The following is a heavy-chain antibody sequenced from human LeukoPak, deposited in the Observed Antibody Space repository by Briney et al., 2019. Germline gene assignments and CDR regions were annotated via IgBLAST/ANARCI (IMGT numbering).Heavy chain of an antibody. Sequence: SETLSLTCTVSGYSISSGYYWGWIRQPPGKGLEWIGYIYYNGNTNYNPSLKSRVAISVDASKNQFSLKVDSVTTADTAVYYCARGDYDFWSGNWRFDTWGQGTLVTVSS. J-gene: IGHJ4*02. CDR1: GYSISSGYY. CDR3: ARGDYDFWSGNWRFDT. CDR2: IYYNGNT. V-gene: IGHV4-38-2*02. D-gene: IGHD3-3*01.